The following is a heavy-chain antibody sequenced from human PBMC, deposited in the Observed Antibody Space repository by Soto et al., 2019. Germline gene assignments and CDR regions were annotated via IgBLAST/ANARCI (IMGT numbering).Heavy chain of an antibody. CDR2: IWDDGRKQ. CDR3: ATDRGLAPFDT. Sequence: QVQLVESGGGVVQPGTSLRLSCTASGSTFSTYAMHWVRQAPGKGLEWVAVIWDDGRKQFYADSVKGRFTISRDNSKNMLYLQMHSLRVEDTSVYFCATDRGLAPFDTWGQGTLVTVSS. J-gene: IGHJ4*01. CDR1: GSTFSTYA. V-gene: IGHV3-33*03. D-gene: IGHD4-17*01.